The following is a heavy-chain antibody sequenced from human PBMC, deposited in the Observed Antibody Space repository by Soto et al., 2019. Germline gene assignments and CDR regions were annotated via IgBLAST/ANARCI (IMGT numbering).Heavy chain of an antibody. J-gene: IGHJ2*01. CDR3: ARQTSDGYPWYFDL. V-gene: IGHV4-39*01. D-gene: IGHD2-21*01. CDR1: GGSISSSSYY. CDR2: TYYSGST. Sequence: PSETLSLTCTVSGGSISSSSYYWGWIRQPPGKGLEWIGSTYYSGSTYYNPSLKSRVTISVDTSRNQFSLKLSSVTAADTAVYYCARQTSDGYPWYFDLWGRGTLVTVSS.